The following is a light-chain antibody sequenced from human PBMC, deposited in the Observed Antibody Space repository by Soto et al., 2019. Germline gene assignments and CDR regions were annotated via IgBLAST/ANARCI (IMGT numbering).Light chain of an antibody. Sequence: EIVLTQSPATLSVSPGEGATLSCRASQSVGSYLAWYQQKPGQAPRLLIYDASNRAAGIPARFSGSGSGTDFTLTISSLEPEDFAVYYCQQRSYWPRAFGGGTKVEIK. J-gene: IGKJ4*01. CDR3: QQRSYWPRA. CDR2: DAS. CDR1: QSVGSY. V-gene: IGKV3-11*01.